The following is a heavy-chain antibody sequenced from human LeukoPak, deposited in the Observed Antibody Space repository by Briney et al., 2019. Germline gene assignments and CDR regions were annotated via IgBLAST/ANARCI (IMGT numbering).Heavy chain of an antibody. Sequence: GRSLRLSCAASGFSLSSYGMHWVRQAPGKGLEWVAVISNDGSNEYYADSVKGRFTISRDNSKNTLYLQMNSLRAEDTAVYYCAKELSNAYYYSFDYWGQGTLVTVSS. J-gene: IGHJ4*02. V-gene: IGHV3-30*18. CDR3: AKELSNAYYYSFDY. D-gene: IGHD3-16*01. CDR1: GFSLSSYG. CDR2: ISNDGSNE.